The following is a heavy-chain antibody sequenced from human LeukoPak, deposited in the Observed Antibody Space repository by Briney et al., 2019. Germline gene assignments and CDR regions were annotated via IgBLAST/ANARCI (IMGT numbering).Heavy chain of an antibody. CDR1: GYTFTGYY. V-gene: IGHV1-2*04. D-gene: IGHD3-22*01. J-gene: IGHJ4*02. Sequence: ASVKVSCKASGYTFTGYYMHWVRQAPGQGLEWMGWINPNSGGTNYAQKFQSWVTMTRDTSISTAYMELSRLRSDDTAVYYCTRVGDSSGYYTLDYWGQGTLVTVSP. CDR3: TRVGDSSGYYTLDY. CDR2: INPNSGGT.